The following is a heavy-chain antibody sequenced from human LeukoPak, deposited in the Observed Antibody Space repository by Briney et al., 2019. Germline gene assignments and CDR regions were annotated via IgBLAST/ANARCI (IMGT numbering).Heavy chain of an antibody. Sequence: SETLSLTCTVYGGSFSGYYWSWLRQPPGRGLEWIGEINHSGSINYNPSLTRRVTISIDTSKTQFSLKLTSLTAADTAVYYCATVSRVAVGWHKKKYYYYYMDVWGKGTTVTVSS. D-gene: IGHD5-24*01. V-gene: IGHV4-34*01. CDR2: INHSGSI. CDR1: GGSFSGYY. CDR3: ATVSRVAVGWHKKKYYYYYMDV. J-gene: IGHJ6*03.